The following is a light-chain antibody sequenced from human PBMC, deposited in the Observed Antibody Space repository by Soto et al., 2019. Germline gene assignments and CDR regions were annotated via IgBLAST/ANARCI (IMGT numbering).Light chain of an antibody. V-gene: IGKV3D-15*01. Sequence: EIVMTQSPATLSVSPGERATLSCRASQSVSSNLAWYQQKPGQAPRLLLYGVSTRATGIPARFSGSGSGTEFTLTLSSLQYEDFAVYYCQQYNNWPRTFGPGTKVDFK. CDR1: QSVSSN. J-gene: IGKJ3*01. CDR2: GVS. CDR3: QQYNNWPRT.